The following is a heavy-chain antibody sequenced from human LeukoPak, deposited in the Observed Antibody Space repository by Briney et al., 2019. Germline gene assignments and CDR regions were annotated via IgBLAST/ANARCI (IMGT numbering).Heavy chain of an antibody. CDR1: GGPISSYY. D-gene: IGHD3-22*01. Sequence: SETLSLTCTVSGGPISSYYWSWIRQPPGKGLEWIGYIYYSGSTNYNPSLKSRVTISVDTSKNQFSLKLSSVTAADTAVYYCARLNYYDSSGYYYSGNWFDPWGQGTLVTVSS. CDR2: IYYSGST. CDR3: ARLNYYDSSGYYYSGNWFDP. J-gene: IGHJ5*02. V-gene: IGHV4-59*08.